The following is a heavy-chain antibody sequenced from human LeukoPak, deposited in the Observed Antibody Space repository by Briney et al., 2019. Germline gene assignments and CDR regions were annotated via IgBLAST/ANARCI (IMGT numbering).Heavy chain of an antibody. D-gene: IGHD2-2*01. J-gene: IGHJ5*02. CDR1: GGSISSYY. CDR2: VFYTGST. Sequence: SETLPLTCTVSGGSISSYYWSWIRQPPGKGLEWIGYVFYTGSTNYNPSLKSRVTISVDTSKNQFSLKLTSVTAADTAVYYCAGQRCSSTSCYSWFDPWGQGTLVTVSS. CDR3: AGQRCSSTSCYSWFDP. V-gene: IGHV4-59*08.